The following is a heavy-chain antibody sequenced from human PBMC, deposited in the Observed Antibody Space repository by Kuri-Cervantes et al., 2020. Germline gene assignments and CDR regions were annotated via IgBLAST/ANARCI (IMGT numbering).Heavy chain of an antibody. CDR2: IRYDGSNK. V-gene: IGHV3-30*02. D-gene: IGHD5-18*01. CDR1: GFTFSSYG. J-gene: IGHJ4*02. CDR3: ARGAFVDTAMVTG. Sequence: GESLKISCAASGFTFSSYGMHWVRQAPGKGLEWVAFIRYDGSNKFYADSVKGRFTISRDNSKNSLYLQMNSLRAEDTAVYYCARGAFVDTAMVTGWGQGTLVTVSS.